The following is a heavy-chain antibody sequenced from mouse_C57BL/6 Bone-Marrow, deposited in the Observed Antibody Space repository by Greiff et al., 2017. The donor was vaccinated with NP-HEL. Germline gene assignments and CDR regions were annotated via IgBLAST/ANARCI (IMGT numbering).Heavy chain of an antibody. V-gene: IGHV1-55*01. J-gene: IGHJ3*01. CDR1: GYTFTSYW. CDR3: AREEITTVVATRGWFAY. CDR2: IYPGSGST. D-gene: IGHD1-1*01. Sequence: QVQLQQPGAELVKPGASVKMSCKASGYTFTSYWITWVKQRPGQGLEWIGDIYPGSGSTNYNEKFKSKATLTVDTSSSTAYMQLSSLTSEDSAVYYCAREEITTVVATRGWFAYWGQGTLVTVSA.